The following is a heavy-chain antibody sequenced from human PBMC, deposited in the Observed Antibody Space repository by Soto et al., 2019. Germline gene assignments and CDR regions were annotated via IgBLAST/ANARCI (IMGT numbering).Heavy chain of an antibody. CDR2: IIPILGIA. J-gene: IGHJ6*02. V-gene: IGHV1-69*08. CDR3: EGDQGEGGMDV. CDR1: GGTFSSYT. Sequence: QVQLVQSGAEVKKPGSSVKVSCKASGGTFSSYTISWVRQAPGQGLEWMGRIIPILGIANYGQKVQGRVTSTADKPTSTAYMERSSRRAEDTAVYYGEGDQGEGGMDVGGQGTTVTVSS. D-gene: IGHD1-26*01.